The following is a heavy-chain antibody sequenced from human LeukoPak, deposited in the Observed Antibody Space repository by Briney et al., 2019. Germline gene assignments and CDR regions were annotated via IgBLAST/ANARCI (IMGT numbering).Heavy chain of an antibody. CDR2: IYYSGST. CDR3: ARDSSSANHNWFDP. J-gene: IGHJ5*02. D-gene: IGHD6-6*01. Sequence: PSETLSLTCTVSGGSISGYYWSWIRQPPGKGLEWIGYIYYSGSTNYNPSLKSRVTISVDTSKNQFSLKLSSVTAADTAVYYCARDSSSANHNWFDPWGQGTLVTVSS. V-gene: IGHV4-59*01. CDR1: GGSISGYY.